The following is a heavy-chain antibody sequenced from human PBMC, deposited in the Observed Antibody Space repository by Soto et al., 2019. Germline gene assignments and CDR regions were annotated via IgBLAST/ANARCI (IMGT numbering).Heavy chain of an antibody. Sequence: PGRSRRLSGTASGFILSNYAMNWVRQAPGKGLEWISSLSKDRAKEQYADSAKARLTISRDGSKNTLSLQMSSLRAENTAMYNCATDPSTGSAYYCGRRTKFTASS. J-gene: IGHJ4*02. D-gene: IGHD3-10*01. CDR3: ATDPSTGSAYY. V-gene: IGHV3-23*01. CDR1: GFILSNYA. CDR2: LSKDRAKE.